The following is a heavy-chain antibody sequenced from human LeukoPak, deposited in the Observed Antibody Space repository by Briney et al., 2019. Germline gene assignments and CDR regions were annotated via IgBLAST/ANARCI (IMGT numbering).Heavy chain of an antibody. CDR1: GGSFSGYY. V-gene: IGHV4-34*01. J-gene: IGHJ4*02. CDR2: INHNGST. D-gene: IGHD1-26*01. Sequence: SETLSLTCAVYGGSFSGYYWSWIRQPPGKGLEWIGEINHNGSTKYNPSLKSRVTISVDTSKNQFSLKLSSVTAADTAVYYCASRAVMGATSPSSDYWGQGTLVTVSS. CDR3: ASRAVMGATSPSSDY.